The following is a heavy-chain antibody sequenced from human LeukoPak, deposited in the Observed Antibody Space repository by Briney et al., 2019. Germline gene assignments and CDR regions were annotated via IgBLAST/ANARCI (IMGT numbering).Heavy chain of an antibody. D-gene: IGHD4-23*01. CDR3: ARVGVDYSGNIIKYFFDY. Sequence: SETLSLTCTVSGGSISSYYWSWLRQPPGKGLEWIGYIYYSGSTKYNPSLKSRVAISVDTSKNQFSLKLSSVTAADTAVYYCARVGVDYSGNIIKYFFDYWGQGTLVTVSS. V-gene: IGHV4-59*01. CDR1: GGSISSYY. CDR2: IYYSGST. J-gene: IGHJ4*02.